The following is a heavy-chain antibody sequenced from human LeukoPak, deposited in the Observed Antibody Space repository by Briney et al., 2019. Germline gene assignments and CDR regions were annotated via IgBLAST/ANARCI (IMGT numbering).Heavy chain of an antibody. J-gene: IGHJ4*02. CDR2: INGGGTKI. V-gene: IGHV3-74*03. CDR1: GVSFSSHW. CDR3: SGWFGDTWSN. D-gene: IGHD3-10*01. Sequence: PGGSLRLSCAASGVSFSSHWINWVRQPPGKSPVWVSRINGGGTKITYADFVKGRFSVSRDNATTTLYLRMRSLAAEDTAVYYCSGWFGDTWSNWGQGDLVTVSS.